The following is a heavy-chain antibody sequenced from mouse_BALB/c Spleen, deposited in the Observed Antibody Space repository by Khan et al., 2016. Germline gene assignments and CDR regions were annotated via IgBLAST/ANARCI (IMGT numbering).Heavy chain of an antibody. CDR3: ARSQLGFDY. V-gene: IGHV1-7*01. CDR1: GYTFTSYW. Sequence: QVQLQQSGAELAKPGASVKMSCKASGYTFTSYWMHWVKQRPGQGLEWIGYINPSTGYTEYNQKFKDKATLTADKSSSTAYMQLSSLTSEDSAVYYCARSQLGFDYWGQGTTLTVSS. D-gene: IGHD4-1*02. J-gene: IGHJ2*01. CDR2: INPSTGYT.